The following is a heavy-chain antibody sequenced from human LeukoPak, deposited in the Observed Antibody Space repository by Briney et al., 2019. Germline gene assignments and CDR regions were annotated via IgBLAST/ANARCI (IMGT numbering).Heavy chain of an antibody. V-gene: IGHV4-30-4*01. Sequence: SQTLSLTCTVSGGSISSGDYYWSWIRQPPGKGLEWIGYIYYSGSTYYNPSLKSRVTISVDTSKNQFSLKLSSVTAADTAVYYCARATGTMIVVGAFDIWGQGTMVTVSS. J-gene: IGHJ3*02. CDR1: GGSISSGDYY. CDR2: IYYSGST. CDR3: ARATGTMIVVGAFDI. D-gene: IGHD3-22*01.